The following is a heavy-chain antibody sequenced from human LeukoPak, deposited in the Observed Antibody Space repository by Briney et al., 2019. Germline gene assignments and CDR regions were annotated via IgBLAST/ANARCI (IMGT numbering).Heavy chain of an antibody. V-gene: IGHV3-48*01. D-gene: IGHD2-15*01. J-gene: IGHJ4*02. CDR3: ASRHCSGGGCYFAGADPFDY. Sequence: GGSLRLSCAASGFTFSTYSMNWVRQAPGKGLDWVSYISSSSSTIYYADSVKGRFTISRDSAKNSLYLQMNSLRAEDTAVYYCASRHCSGGGCYFAGADPFDYWGQGTLVTVSS. CDR1: GFTFSTYS. CDR2: ISSSSSTI.